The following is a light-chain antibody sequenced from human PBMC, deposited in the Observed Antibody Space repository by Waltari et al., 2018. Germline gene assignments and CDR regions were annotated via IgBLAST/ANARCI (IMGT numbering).Light chain of an antibody. CDR1: QSISNW. CDR3: QQYNSNSKT. Sequence: DVQMTQSPSTLSASVGDRVTITCRASQSISNWLAWYQQKAGKAPKLLIYKASNLESGVPSRFSGSGSGREFTLTISSLQPEDCATYYCQQYNSNSKTFGQGTKVEIE. CDR2: KAS. V-gene: IGKV1-5*03. J-gene: IGKJ1*01.